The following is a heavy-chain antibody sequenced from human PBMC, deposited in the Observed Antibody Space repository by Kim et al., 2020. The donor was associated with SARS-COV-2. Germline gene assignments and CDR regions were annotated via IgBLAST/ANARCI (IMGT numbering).Heavy chain of an antibody. CDR2: INHSGST. CDR3: ARWVAYCSSTSCLTHYYYYYGMDV. Sequence: SETLSLTCAVYGGSFSGYYWSWIRQSPGKGLEWIGDINHSGSTNYNPSLKSRVTMSVDTSKNQVSLKLRSVTAADTAVYYCARWVAYCSSTSCLTHYYYYYGMDVWGQGTTVTVSS. V-gene: IGHV4-34*01. D-gene: IGHD2-2*01. CDR1: GGSFSGYY. J-gene: IGHJ6*02.